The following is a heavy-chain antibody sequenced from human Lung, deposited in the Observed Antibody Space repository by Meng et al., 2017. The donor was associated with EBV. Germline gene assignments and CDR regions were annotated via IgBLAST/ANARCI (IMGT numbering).Heavy chain of an antibody. J-gene: IGHJ4*02. V-gene: IGHV3-30*18. CDR3: AKLYGDDEDY. Sequence: QVRLVESGGGVVQPGRSLRLSCAASGFTFSSYGMHWVRQAPGKGLEWVAVISYDGSNKYYADSVKGRFTISRDNSKNTLYLQMNSLRAEDTAVYYCAKLYGDDEDYWGQGTLVTVSS. D-gene: IGHD4-17*01. CDR1: GFTFSSYG. CDR2: ISYDGSNK.